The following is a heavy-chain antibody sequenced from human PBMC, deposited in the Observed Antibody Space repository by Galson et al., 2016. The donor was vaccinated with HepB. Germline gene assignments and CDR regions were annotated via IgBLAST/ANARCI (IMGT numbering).Heavy chain of an antibody. CDR1: GLSFDDYA. D-gene: IGHD4-23*01. Sequence: SLRLSCAASGLSFDDYAMHWVRQRPGKGLEWVASLNWNSGNIAYGDSVEGRFTISRDNAKNSLFLQMNSLRGEDTALYYCAKDMHSNYGGNSEVGYYYGMDGWGQGTTVTVSS. CDR2: LNWNSGNI. J-gene: IGHJ6*02. V-gene: IGHV3-9*01. CDR3: AKDMHSNYGGNSEVGYYYGMDG.